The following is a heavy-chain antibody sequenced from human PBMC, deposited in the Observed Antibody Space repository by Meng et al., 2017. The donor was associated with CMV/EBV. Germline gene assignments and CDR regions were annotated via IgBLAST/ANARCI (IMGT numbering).Heavy chain of an antibody. Sequence: SETLSLTCAVYGGSFSGYYWSWIRQPPGKGLEWIGEINHSGSTNYNPSLKSRVTISVDTSKNQFSLKLSSVTAADTAVYYCARGVKYSYGHCYYYYGMDVWGQGTTVTVSS. V-gene: IGHV4-34*01. CDR1: GGSFSGYY. CDR3: ARGVKYSYGHCYYYYGMDV. D-gene: IGHD5-18*01. CDR2: INHSGST. J-gene: IGHJ6*02.